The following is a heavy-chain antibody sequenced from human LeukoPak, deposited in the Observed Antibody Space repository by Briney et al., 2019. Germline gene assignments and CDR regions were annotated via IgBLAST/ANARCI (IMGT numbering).Heavy chain of an antibody. J-gene: IGHJ4*02. Sequence: GGSLRLSCAASGFTFSSYGMHWVRQAPGKGLEWVAYIQYDGSNEQYADSVKGRFSISRDSSKNILYLQMNSLRAEDTAVYYCARRGIISGWYWAYYFDYWGQGTLVTVSS. V-gene: IGHV3-30*12. CDR2: IQYDGSNE. D-gene: IGHD6-19*01. CDR1: GFTFSSYG. CDR3: ARRGIISGWYWAYYFDY.